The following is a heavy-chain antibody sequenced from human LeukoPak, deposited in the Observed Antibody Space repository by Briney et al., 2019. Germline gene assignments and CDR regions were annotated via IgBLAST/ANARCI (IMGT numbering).Heavy chain of an antibody. CDR1: GLTFSSYG. CDR2: ISYDGTNK. D-gene: IGHD6-13*01. CDR3: ANVGYSTNWLYFDY. Sequence: PGRSLRLPCAASGLTFSSYGMHWVRQAPGKGLEWVGVISYDGTNKNYADSVKGRFTISRDNSKNTLYLQMNSLRAEDTAVYYCANVGYSTNWLYFDYWGQGTLVTVSS. V-gene: IGHV3-30*18. J-gene: IGHJ4*02.